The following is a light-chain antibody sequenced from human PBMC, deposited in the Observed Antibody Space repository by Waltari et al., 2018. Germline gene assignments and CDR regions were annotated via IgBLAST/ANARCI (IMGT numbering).Light chain of an antibody. J-gene: IGKJ4*01. CDR2: KAS. CDR1: QSISTW. Sequence: DIQMTQSPSTLSASVGDRVTITCRASQSISTWLAWYQQKPGKAPKLLIYKASSLESRVPSRFSGSGSGTEFTLTISSLQPDDFVTYYCQQYNSFPLTFGGGTKVEIK. V-gene: IGKV1-5*03. CDR3: QQYNSFPLT.